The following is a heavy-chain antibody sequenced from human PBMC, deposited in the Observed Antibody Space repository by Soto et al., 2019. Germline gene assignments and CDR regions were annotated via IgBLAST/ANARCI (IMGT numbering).Heavy chain of an antibody. J-gene: IGHJ6*02. V-gene: IGHV1-46*01. CDR2: INPSGGIT. CDR1: GYPLTSYY. Sequence: GGSVKVSCKACGYPLTSYYLHLVRQAPGQGPEWMGIINPSGGITNDAQKFQDRVTMTSDTSTSTVYMELSSLRSEDTAVYYCARGISTTRYYYYYGMDVWGQGTTVTVSS. CDR3: ARGISTTRYYYYYGMDV. D-gene: IGHD2-2*01.